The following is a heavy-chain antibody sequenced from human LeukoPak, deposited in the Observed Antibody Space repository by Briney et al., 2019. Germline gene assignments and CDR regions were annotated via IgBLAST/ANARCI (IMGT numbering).Heavy chain of an antibody. D-gene: IGHD6-19*01. CDR2: ISGSGGST. CDR3: ATSTAVAGTGTHDY. Sequence: GGSLRLSCAASGFTFSSYEMNWVRQAPGKGLEWVSAISGSGGSTYYADSVKGRFTISRDNSKNTLYLQMNSLRAEDTAVYYCATSTAVAGTGTHDYWGQGTLVTVSS. J-gene: IGHJ4*02. CDR1: GFTFSSYE. V-gene: IGHV3-23*01.